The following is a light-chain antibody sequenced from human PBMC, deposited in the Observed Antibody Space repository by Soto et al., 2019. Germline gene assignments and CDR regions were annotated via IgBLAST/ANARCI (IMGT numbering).Light chain of an antibody. CDR1: SSDVGGYNY. CDR2: DVS. Sequence: QSALTQPASVSGSPGQSITISCTGTSSDVGGYNYVSLYQQHPGKVPKLVIYDVSNRPSGVSNRFSGSKSGNTASLTISGLQAEDEADDYCSSYTSSSTLVFGGGTKLTVL. V-gene: IGLV2-14*01. J-gene: IGLJ3*02. CDR3: SSYTSSSTLV.